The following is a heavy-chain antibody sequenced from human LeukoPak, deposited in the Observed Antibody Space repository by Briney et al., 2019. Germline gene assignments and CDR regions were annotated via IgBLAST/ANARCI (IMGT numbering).Heavy chain of an antibody. CDR1: GGTFSSYA. CDR2: IIHIFGTA. Sequence: SVKVSCKASGGTFSSYAISWVRQAPGQGLEWMGRIIHIFGTANYAQKFQGRVTITTDESTSTAYMELSSLRSEDTAVYYCARTGCSDCYAFSGVYDYWGQGTLVTVSS. D-gene: IGHD2-21*02. J-gene: IGHJ4*02. V-gene: IGHV1-69*05. CDR3: ARTGCSDCYAFSGVYDY.